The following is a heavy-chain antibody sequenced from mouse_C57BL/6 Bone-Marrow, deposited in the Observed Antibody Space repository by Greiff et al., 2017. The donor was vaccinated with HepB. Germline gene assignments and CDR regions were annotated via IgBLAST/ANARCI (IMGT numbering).Heavy chain of an antibody. CDR3: ARACSSVSTGYYFDY. V-gene: IGHV1-64*01. CDR1: GYTFTSYW. Sequence: VQLQQPGAELVKPGASVKLSCKASGYTFTSYWMHWVKQRPGQGLEWIGMIHPNSGSTNYNEKFKSKATLTVDKSSSTAYMQLSSLTSEDSAVYYCARACSSVSTGYYFDYWGQGTTLTVSS. J-gene: IGHJ2*01. CDR2: IHPNSGST. D-gene: IGHD2-1*01.